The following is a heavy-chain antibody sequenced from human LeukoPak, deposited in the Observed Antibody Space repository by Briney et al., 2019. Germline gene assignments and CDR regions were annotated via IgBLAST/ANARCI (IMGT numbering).Heavy chain of an antibody. J-gene: IGHJ4*02. D-gene: IGHD4-17*01. Sequence: SVKVSCKASGGTFSKYTISWVRQRPGQGLEWMGGITPLFGTANYAQKFQGRVTITADESTSTAYMELSSLRSEDTAVYYCARDYGEGDYWGQGTLVTVSS. CDR3: ARDYGEGDY. CDR1: GGTFSKYT. CDR2: ITPLFGTA. V-gene: IGHV1-69*13.